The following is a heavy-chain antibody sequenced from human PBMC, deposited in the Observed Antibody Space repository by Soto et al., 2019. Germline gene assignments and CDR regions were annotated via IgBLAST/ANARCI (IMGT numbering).Heavy chain of an antibody. CDR3: ARSYYDFWSGYYSGYYFDY. D-gene: IGHD3-3*01. Sequence: EVQLVESGGGLVQPGGSLRLSCAASGFTVSSNYMSWVRQAPGKGLEWVSDIYSGGSTYYADSVKGRFTISRHNSKNTLYLQMNSLRAEDTAVYYCARSYYDFWSGYYSGYYFDYWGQGTLVTVSS. CDR2: IYSGGST. V-gene: IGHV3-53*04. J-gene: IGHJ4*02. CDR1: GFTVSSNY.